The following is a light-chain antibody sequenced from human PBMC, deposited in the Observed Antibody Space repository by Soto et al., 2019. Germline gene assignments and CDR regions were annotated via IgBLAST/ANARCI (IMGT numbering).Light chain of an antibody. CDR1: QGIRKD. J-gene: IGKJ1*01. CDR3: LQDYNYPRT. V-gene: IGKV1-6*02. CDR2: ATS. Sequence: AIQMTQSPSSLSASVGDRVTMTCRASQGIRKDLAWYQQKPGKAPKLLIYATSSLQSGVPSRFSGSGSGRDFTLTISSLQPEDFAYYYCLQDYNYPRTFGQGTKVEIK.